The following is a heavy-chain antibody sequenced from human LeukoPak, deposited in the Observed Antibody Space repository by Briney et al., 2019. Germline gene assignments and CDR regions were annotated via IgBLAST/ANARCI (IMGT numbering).Heavy chain of an antibody. CDR3: ARQYYYYGMDV. J-gene: IGHJ6*02. Sequence: SETLSLTCAVYGGSFSGYYWSWLRQPPGKGLEWIGYIYYSGSTNYNPSLKSRVTISVDTSKNQFSLKLSFVTAADTAVYYCARQYYYYGMDVWGQGTTVTVSS. CDR2: IYYSGST. V-gene: IGHV4-59*01. CDR1: GGSFSGYY.